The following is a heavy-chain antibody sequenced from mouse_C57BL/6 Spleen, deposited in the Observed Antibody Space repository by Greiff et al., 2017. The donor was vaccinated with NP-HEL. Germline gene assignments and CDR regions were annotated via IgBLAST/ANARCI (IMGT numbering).Heavy chain of an antibody. D-gene: IGHD2-5*01. CDR3: TTGYYSNWIAY. J-gene: IGHJ3*01. V-gene: IGHV14-4*01. CDR1: GFNIKDDY. Sequence: EVMLVESGAELVRPGASVKLSCTASGFNIKDDYMHWVKQRPEQGLEWIGWIDPENGDTEYASKFQGKATITADTSSNTAYLQLSSLTSEDTAVYYCTTGYYSNWIAYWGQGTLVTVSA. CDR2: IDPENGDT.